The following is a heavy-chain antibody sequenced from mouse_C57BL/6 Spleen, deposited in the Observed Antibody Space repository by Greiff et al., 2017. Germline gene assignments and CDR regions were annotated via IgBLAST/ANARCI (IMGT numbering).Heavy chain of an antibody. CDR1: GYTFTSYW. CDR2: IDPSASYT. V-gene: IGHV1-69*01. Sequence: VQLQQPGAELVMPGASVQLSCKASGYTFTSYWMHWVKQRPGQGLEWSGEIDPSASYTNYTQKFKGKSTLTVDNSSSTAYMQLSSLTSEDSAVYYCARRDLIKGYFDVWGTGTTVTVSS. CDR3: ARRDLIKGYFDV. J-gene: IGHJ1*03. D-gene: IGHD1-1*01.